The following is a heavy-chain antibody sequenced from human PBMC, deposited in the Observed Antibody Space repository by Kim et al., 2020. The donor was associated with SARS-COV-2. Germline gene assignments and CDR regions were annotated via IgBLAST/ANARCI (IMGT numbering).Heavy chain of an antibody. D-gene: IGHD2-2*01. CDR1: GGSFSGYY. Sequence: SETLSLTCAVYGGSFSGYYWSWIRQPPGKGLEWIGEINHSGSTNYNPSLKSRVTISVDTSKNQFSLKLSSVTAADTAVYYCARGRPDIVVVSAKNYYYYMDVWGKGTTVTVSS. CDR3: ARGRPDIVVVSAKNYYYYMDV. V-gene: IGHV4-34*01. J-gene: IGHJ6*03. CDR2: INHSGST.